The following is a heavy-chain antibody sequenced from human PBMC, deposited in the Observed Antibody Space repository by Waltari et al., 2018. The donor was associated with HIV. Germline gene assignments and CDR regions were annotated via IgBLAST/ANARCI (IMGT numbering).Heavy chain of an antibody. Sequence: VQLVQSGAEVKNPGASVKVPSKVFGSTPSELALHWGRRSPGKGREWMGGVDPEDGETADAKKFQGRVTMTEDPSTGSAYMDLTGRRLVDTAVYDCTGGGSAFDVWGQGTMVTVSS. CDR2: VDPEDGET. D-gene: IGHD3-16*01. V-gene: IGHV1-24*01. CDR1: GSTPSELA. J-gene: IGHJ3*01. CDR3: TGGGSAFDV.